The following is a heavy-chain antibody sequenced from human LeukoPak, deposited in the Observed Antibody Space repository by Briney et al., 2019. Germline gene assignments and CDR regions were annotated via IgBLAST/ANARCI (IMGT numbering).Heavy chain of an antibody. CDR2: IKQDGSEK. CDR1: GFTFSSYW. CDR3: AGGFGISAAYYYGMDV. V-gene: IGHV3-7*01. D-gene: IGHD3-10*01. J-gene: IGHJ6*02. Sequence: PGGSLRLSCAASGFTFSSYWMSWVRQAPGKGLEWVANIKQDGSEKYYVDSVKGRFTISRDNAKNSLYLQMNSLRAEDTAVYYCAGGFGISAAYYYGMDVWGQGTTVTVSS.